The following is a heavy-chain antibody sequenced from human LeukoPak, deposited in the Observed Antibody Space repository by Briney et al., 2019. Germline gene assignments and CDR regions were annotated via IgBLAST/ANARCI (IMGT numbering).Heavy chain of an antibody. V-gene: IGHV3-15*01. CDR3: ARESRYCSSTSCYPAPYYYYYGMDV. Sequence: GGSLRLSCAASGFTFSNAWMSWVRQAPGKGLEWVGRIKSKTDGGTTDYAAPVKGRFTISRDDSKNTLYLQMNSLRAEDTAVYYCARESRYCSSTSCYPAPYYYYYGMDVWGQGTTVTVSS. CDR2: IKSKTDGGTT. D-gene: IGHD2-2*01. J-gene: IGHJ6*02. CDR1: GFTFSNAW.